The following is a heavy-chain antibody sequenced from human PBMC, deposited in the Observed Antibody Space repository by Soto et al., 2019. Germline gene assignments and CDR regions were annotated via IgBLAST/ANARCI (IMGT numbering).Heavy chain of an antibody. CDR1: GFTFSRYW. CDR2: IKQDGSEK. D-gene: IGHD3-10*01. J-gene: IGHJ4*02. CDR3: ATSMVRGGDDY. V-gene: IGHV3-7*01. Sequence: EVQLVESGGGLVQPGGSLRLSCAAAGFTFSRYWMSWVRQAPGKGLEWVTNIKQDGSEKYYVDSVKGRFTISRDNAKNSLFLQMDSLRAEDTAVYYCATSMVRGGDDYLGQGTLVTVSS.